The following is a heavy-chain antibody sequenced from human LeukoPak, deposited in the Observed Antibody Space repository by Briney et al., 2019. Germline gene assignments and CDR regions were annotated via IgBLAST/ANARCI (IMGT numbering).Heavy chain of an antibody. V-gene: IGHV4-34*01. CDR3: ASPSLYSGYDFYAFDI. D-gene: IGHD5-12*01. CDR2: INHSGST. J-gene: IGHJ3*02. Sequence: SETLSLTCAVYGGSFSGYYWSWIRQPPGKGPEWIGEINHSGSTNYNPSLKSRVTISVDTSKNQFSLKLSSVTAADTAVYYCASPSLYSGYDFYAFDIWGQGTMVTVSS. CDR1: GGSFSGYY.